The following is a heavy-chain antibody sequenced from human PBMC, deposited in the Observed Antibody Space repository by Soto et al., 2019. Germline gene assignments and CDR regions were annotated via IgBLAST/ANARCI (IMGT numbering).Heavy chain of an antibody. CDR3: ASLEMATITIDY. CDR1: GGSISSSSYY. D-gene: IGHD5-12*01. Sequence: RTCTVSGGSISSSSYYWGWIRQPPGKGLEWIGSIYYSGSTYYNPSLKSRVTISVDTSKNQFSLKLSSVTAADTAVYYCASLEMATITIDYWGQGTLVTVSS. CDR2: IYYSGST. J-gene: IGHJ4*02. V-gene: IGHV4-39*01.